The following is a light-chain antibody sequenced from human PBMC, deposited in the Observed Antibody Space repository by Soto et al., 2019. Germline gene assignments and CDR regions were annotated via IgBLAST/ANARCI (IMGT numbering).Light chain of an antibody. CDR3: QQYGSSPLT. CDR2: DAS. J-gene: IGKJ4*01. Sequence: DIQMTQSPSTLSASVGDRVTITCRASQSISNWLAWYQQQPGKAPKLLIYDASSLESGVPSRFSGSGSGTEFTLTISSLQPDDFAVYYCQQYGSSPLTFGGGTKVDIK. V-gene: IGKV1-5*01. CDR1: QSISNW.